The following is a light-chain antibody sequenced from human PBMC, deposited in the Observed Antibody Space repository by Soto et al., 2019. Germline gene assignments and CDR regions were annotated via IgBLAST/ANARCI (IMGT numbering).Light chain of an antibody. CDR1: SSDVGAYNY. J-gene: IGLJ1*01. CDR3: SSYTRSSTYV. CDR2: EVN. Sequence: LTQPASVSGSPGQSITIPCTGTSSDVGAYNYVSWYQQYPGKAPKLIIYEVNIRPSGVSNRFSGSKSGNTASLTISGLQADDEADYYCSSYTRSSTYVFGTGSKVTVL. V-gene: IGLV2-14*01.